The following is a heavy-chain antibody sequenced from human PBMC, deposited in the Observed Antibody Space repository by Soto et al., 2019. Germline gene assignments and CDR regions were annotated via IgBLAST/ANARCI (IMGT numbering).Heavy chain of an antibody. CDR2: VSYDGSLK. D-gene: IGHD3-10*01. Sequence: PGGSLRLSCAASGFSFSSYGMQWVRQAPVKGLEWVAVVSYDGSLKYYADSVKGRFTVSRDNSQNTVYLQMNSLRSEDTAVYYCARVYYYGSGSHPGVYYYYMDVWGKGTTVTVSS. J-gene: IGHJ6*03. CDR3: ARVYYYGSGSHPGVYYYYMDV. V-gene: IGHV3-30*03. CDR1: GFSFSSYG.